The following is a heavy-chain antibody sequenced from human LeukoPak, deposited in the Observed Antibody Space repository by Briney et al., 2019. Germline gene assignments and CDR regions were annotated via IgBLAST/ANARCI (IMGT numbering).Heavy chain of an antibody. Sequence: ASVKVSCKASGYTFTSYAMHWVRQAPGQRLEWMGWINAGNGNTKYSKKLQGRVTITRDTSASTAYMELSSLRSEDTAVYYCARFERERAFDIWGQGTMVTVSS. J-gene: IGHJ3*02. CDR3: ARFERERAFDI. V-gene: IGHV1-3*01. CDR2: INAGNGNT. CDR1: GYTFTSYA. D-gene: IGHD1-1*01.